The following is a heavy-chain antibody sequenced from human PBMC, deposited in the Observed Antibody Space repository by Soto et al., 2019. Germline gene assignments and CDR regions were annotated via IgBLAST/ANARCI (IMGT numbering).Heavy chain of an antibody. J-gene: IGHJ5*02. D-gene: IGHD6-13*01. CDR3: AIYQDSPYSRRNCFEP. CDR1: GGSISSGGYY. V-gene: IGHV4-31*03. CDR2: IYYSGST. Sequence: QVQLQESGPGLVKPSQTLSLTCTVSGGSISSGGYYWSWIRQHPGKGLEWIGYIYYSGSTYYNPSLKIRVTISVDTSKNQFSLKLSSVTAADTAVYYCAIYQDSPYSRRNCFEPWGHGTLVTVSP.